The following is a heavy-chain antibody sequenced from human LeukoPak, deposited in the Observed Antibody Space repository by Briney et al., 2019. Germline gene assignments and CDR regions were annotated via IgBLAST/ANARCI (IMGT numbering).Heavy chain of an antibody. CDR1: GFTFSSYA. Sequence: GGSLRLSCAASGFTFSSYAMSWVRQAPGKGLEWVSAISGSGGSTYYADSVKGRFTISRDNSKNTLYLQMNSLRAEDTAVYYCAKDSSRTWGYSNWFDPWGRGTLVTVSS. CDR3: AKDSSRTWGYSNWFDP. V-gene: IGHV3-23*01. D-gene: IGHD2-15*01. J-gene: IGHJ5*02. CDR2: ISGSGGST.